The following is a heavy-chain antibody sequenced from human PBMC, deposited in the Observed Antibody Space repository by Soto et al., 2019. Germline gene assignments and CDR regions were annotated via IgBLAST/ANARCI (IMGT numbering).Heavy chain of an antibody. CDR3: ARRASR. J-gene: IGHJ3*01. V-gene: IGHV3-48*03. Sequence: EVQLVESGGGLVQPGGSLRLSCAVSGFTFSSSEMYWVRQAPGKGLEWISYIHPSGQPIFYADSVKGRFTISRDNANNSLVLQMNSLSAEDTAVYYCARRASRWGQGTMVTVSS. CDR1: GFTFSSSE. CDR2: IHPSGQPI. D-gene: IGHD1-26*01.